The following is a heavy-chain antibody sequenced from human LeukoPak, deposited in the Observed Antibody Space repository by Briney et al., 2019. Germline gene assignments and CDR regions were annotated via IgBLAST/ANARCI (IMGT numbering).Heavy chain of an antibody. CDR1: GFTFSSYA. CDR2: ISYDGYTT. D-gene: IGHD3-16*01. V-gene: IGHV3-30*04. J-gene: IGHJ4*02. CDR3: ARDPRRGSPDYFDY. Sequence: TGGSLRLSCAAFGFTFSSYAMSWVRQAPGKGLEWLAVISYDGYTTLHADSVKGRFTISRDDSRDTLYLQMNSLKSEDTAVYYCARDPRRGSPDYFDYWGQGTLVTVST.